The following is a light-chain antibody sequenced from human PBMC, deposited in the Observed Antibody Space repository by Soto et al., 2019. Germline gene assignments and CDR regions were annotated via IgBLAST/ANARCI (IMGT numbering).Light chain of an antibody. CDR3: QTWGLGSDWV. CDR2: VNSDGSH. V-gene: IGLV4-69*02. Sequence: QSVLTQSPSASASLGASVKLTCTLSSGHSSYAIAWHQQQPEKGPRYLMTVNSDGSHSKGDGIPDRFSGSSSGAERYLTISSLQSEDEANYYCQTWGLGSDWVFGGGTQLTVL. CDR1: SGHSSYA. J-gene: IGLJ3*02.